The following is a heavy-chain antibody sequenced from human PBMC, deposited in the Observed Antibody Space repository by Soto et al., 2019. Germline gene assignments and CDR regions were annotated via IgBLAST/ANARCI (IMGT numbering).Heavy chain of an antibody. J-gene: IGHJ4*02. CDR2: ISAYNGNT. V-gene: IGHV1-18*01. CDR3: ARDYCSGGSCYSGVVDY. Sequence: QVQLVQSGAEVKKPGASVKVSCKASGYTFTSYGISWVRQAPGQGLEWMGWISAYNGNTNYAQKLQGRVTMTTDTSPSTAYMELRSLRSDDTAVYYCARDYCSGGSCYSGVVDYWGQGTLVTVSS. CDR1: GYTFTSYG. D-gene: IGHD2-15*01.